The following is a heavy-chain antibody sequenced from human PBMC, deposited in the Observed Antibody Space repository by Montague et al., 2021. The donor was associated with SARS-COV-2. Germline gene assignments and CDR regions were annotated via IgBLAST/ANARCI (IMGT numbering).Heavy chain of an antibody. J-gene: IGHJ5*02. V-gene: IGHV4-59*01. D-gene: IGHD3-10*01. CDR3: AREVSGSYYNGWFDP. CDR1: GGSISSYY. CDR2: IYYSGST. Sequence: SETLSLTCTVSGGSISSYYWSWIRQPPGKGLEWIGDIYYSGSTXXXPSXXXRVTISVDTSKNQFSLKLSSVTAADTAVYYCAREVSGSYYNGWFDPWGQGTLVTVSS.